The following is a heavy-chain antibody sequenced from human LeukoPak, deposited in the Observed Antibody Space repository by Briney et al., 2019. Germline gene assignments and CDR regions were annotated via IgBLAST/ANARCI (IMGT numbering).Heavy chain of an antibody. CDR3: ARDDSAAGGLYGMDV. J-gene: IGHJ6*02. V-gene: IGHV4-59*01. CDR1: GGSISSYY. Sequence: SETLSLTCTVSGGSISSYYWSWIRQPPGKGLEWIGYIYYSGSTNYNPSLKSRVTISVDTSKNQFSLKLSSVTAADTAVYYCARDDSAAGGLYGMDVWGRGTTVTVSS. D-gene: IGHD6-13*01. CDR2: IYYSGST.